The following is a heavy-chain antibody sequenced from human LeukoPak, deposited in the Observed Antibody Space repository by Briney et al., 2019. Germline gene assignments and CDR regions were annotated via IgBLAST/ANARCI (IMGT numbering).Heavy chain of an antibody. Sequence: GASVKVSCKASGYTFTGYYMHWVRQAPGQGLEWMGWINPNSGGTNYAQKFQGRVTMTRDTSISTAYMELSRLRSDDTAVYYCARVVRGSSYAFDIWGQGTMVTVSS. D-gene: IGHD1-26*01. CDR2: INPNSGGT. CDR3: ARVVRGSSYAFDI. J-gene: IGHJ3*02. CDR1: GYTFTGYY. V-gene: IGHV1-2*02.